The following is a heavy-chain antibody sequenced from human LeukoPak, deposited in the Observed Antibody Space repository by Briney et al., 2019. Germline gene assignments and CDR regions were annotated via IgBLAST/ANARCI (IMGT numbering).Heavy chain of an antibody. CDR3: ARESVSGSGSSFDP. CDR2: INPNSGGT. CDR1: GYTFTGYY. V-gene: IGHV1-2*02. D-gene: IGHD3-10*01. J-gene: IGHJ5*02. Sequence: GASVEVSCKASGYTFTGYYMHWVRQAPGQGLEWMGWINPNSGGTNYAQKFQGRVTMTRDTSISTAYMELSRLRSDDTAVYYCARESVSGSGSSFDPWGQGTLVTVSS.